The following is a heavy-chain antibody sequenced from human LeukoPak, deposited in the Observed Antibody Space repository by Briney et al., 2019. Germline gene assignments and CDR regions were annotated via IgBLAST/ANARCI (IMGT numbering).Heavy chain of an antibody. J-gene: IGHJ4*02. D-gene: IGHD1-1*01. CDR3: ARGSQSTWGFFAY. V-gene: IGHV3-33*01. Sequence: GASLRLSCAAAGFTSSNYGMHGVRQAPAKGLQWVTVIWYDGSNEYYTGSVKGRFTISRDNAHNTMYMQMNSLRAEDTAVYYCARGSQSTWGFFAYWGQGTRVTVSS. CDR2: IWYDGSNE. CDR1: GFTSSNYG.